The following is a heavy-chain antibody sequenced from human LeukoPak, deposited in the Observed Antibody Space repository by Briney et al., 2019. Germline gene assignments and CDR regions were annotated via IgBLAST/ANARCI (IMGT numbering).Heavy chain of an antibody. CDR2: ISYDGTNI. D-gene: IGHD4-17*01. Sequence: GGSLGLSCTASGFTLSSYEMSWIRQAPGKGLEWVAVISYDGTNIYYADSVKGRFAISRDNSKNTLYLQMSSLRHEDTAVYYCAREGPDGNDSGDYPDAFDIWGQGTMVTVSS. CDR1: GFTLSSYE. CDR3: AREGPDGNDSGDYPDAFDI. V-gene: IGHV3-30*09. J-gene: IGHJ3*02.